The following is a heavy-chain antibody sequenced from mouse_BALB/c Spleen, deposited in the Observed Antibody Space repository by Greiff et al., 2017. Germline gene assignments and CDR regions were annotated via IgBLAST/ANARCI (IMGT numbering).Heavy chain of an antibody. V-gene: IGHV1-14*01. J-gene: IGHJ4*01. D-gene: IGHD1-1*01. CDR2: INPYNDGT. CDR3: ARSPQYYYGSSYDAMDY. Sequence: EVKLMESGPELVKPGASVKMSCKASGYTFTSYVMHWVKQKPGQGLEWIGYINPYNDGTKYNEKFKGKATLTSDKSSSTAYMELSSLTSEDSAVYYCARSPQYYYGSSYDAMDYWGQGTSVTVSS. CDR1: GYTFTSYV.